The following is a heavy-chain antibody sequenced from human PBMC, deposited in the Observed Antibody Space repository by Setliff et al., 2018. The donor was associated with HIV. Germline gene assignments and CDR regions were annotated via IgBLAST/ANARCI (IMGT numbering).Heavy chain of an antibody. D-gene: IGHD3-9*01. CDR3: ARDTATIPGWVEDMDV. CDR2: ISSTSDYI. CDR1: GFSFSSYS. V-gene: IGHV3-21*06. J-gene: IGHJ6*03. Sequence: PGGSLRLSCAASGFSFSSYSMNWVRQAPGKGLERVSSISSTSDYIYYADSVKGRFTISRDNAKNSLYLEMNSLRAEDTALYYCARDTATIPGWVEDMDVWGKGTTVTVSS.